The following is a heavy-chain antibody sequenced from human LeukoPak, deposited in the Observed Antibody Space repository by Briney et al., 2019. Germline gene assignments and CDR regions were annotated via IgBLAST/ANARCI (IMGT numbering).Heavy chain of an antibody. CDR3: AKALTTLTTVWDL. CDR1: GFTFSSYS. J-gene: IGHJ5*02. D-gene: IGHD4-17*01. CDR2: ISSSSSYI. V-gene: IGHV3-21*04. Sequence: GGSLRLSCAASGFTFSSYSMNWVRQAPGKGLEWVSSISSSSSYIYYADSVKGRFTISRDNSKNTLFLQMNGLRAEDTAVYYCAKALTTLTTVWDLWGQGTLVTVSS.